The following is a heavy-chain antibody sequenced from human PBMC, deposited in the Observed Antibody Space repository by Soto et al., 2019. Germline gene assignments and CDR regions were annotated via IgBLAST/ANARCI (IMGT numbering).Heavy chain of an antibody. D-gene: IGHD6-13*01. CDR3: ASYLWGHSTAGTLNWFDP. CDR2: IIPIFGTA. CDR1: GGTFSSYA. Sequence: SVKVSGKASGGTFSSYAISWVRQAPGQGLEWMGGIIPIFGTANYAQKFQGRVTITADKSTSTAYMELSSLRSEDTAVYYCASYLWGHSTAGTLNWFDPWGQGTLVTV. V-gene: IGHV1-69*06. J-gene: IGHJ5*02.